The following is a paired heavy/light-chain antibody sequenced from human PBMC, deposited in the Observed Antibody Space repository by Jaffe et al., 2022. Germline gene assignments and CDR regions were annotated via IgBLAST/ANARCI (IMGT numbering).Light chain of an antibody. J-gene: IGLJ3*02. CDR2: STS. Sequence: QTVVTQEPSLTVSPGGTVTLTCASSTGAVTSGYYPQWFQQKPGQAPRALIYSTSDKYSWTPARFSGSLLGGKAALTLSPVQPGDEAEYYCLLYYGGAWVFGGGTKLTVL. CDR1: TGAVTSGYY. CDR3: LLYYGGAWV. V-gene: IGLV7-43*01.
Heavy chain of an antibody. CDR3: APGSFRSSNYYTGEAVDY. V-gene: IGHV3-30*02. Sequence: QVQLVESGGGVVQPGGSLRLSCAASGSSFSSFGMHWVRQAPGKGLEWVASIRYDGSNKYYADSVKGRFTISRDNSKNTMYLQMNSLRAEDTAVYFCAPGSFRSSNYYTGEAVDYWGQGTLVTVSS. D-gene: IGHD4-4*01. CDR2: IRYDGSNK. J-gene: IGHJ4*02. CDR1: GSSFSSFG.